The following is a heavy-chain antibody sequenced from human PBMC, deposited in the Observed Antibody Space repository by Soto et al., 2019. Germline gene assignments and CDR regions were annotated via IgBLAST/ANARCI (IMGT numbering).Heavy chain of an antibody. D-gene: IGHD2-2*01. Sequence: SETLSLTCTVSGGSISSSSYYWGWIRQPPGKGLEWIGSIYYSGSTYYNPSLKSRVTISVDTSKNQFSLKLSSVTAADTAVYYSPRPRYPHYYYYGMNVWGQGTTVTVSS. CDR1: GGSISSSSYY. CDR2: IYYSGST. J-gene: IGHJ6*02. V-gene: IGHV4-39*01. CDR3: PRPRYPHYYYYGMNV.